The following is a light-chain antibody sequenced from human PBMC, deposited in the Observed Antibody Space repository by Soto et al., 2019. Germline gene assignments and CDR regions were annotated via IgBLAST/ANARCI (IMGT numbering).Light chain of an antibody. V-gene: IGKV3-11*01. CDR3: QQYGRSTWT. CDR2: DAS. CDR1: QSVSSY. J-gene: IGKJ1*01. Sequence: EIVLTQSPATLSLSPGERATRSCTASQSVSSYLAWYQQKPGQAPRLLIYDASNRATGIPARFSGSGSGTDFTLTISRLEPEDFAVYYCQQYGRSTWTFGQGTKVDIK.